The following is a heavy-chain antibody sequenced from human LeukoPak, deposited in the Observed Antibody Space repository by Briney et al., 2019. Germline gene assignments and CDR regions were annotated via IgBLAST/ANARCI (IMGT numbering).Heavy chain of an antibody. CDR2: IISSGSII. Sequence: GGSLTLSCAASGFTFSDYYMSWIRQAPGNGLEWVSHIISSGSIIYYADSVKGRFTISRDNAKNSLYLQMNSLRAEDTAVYYCARVYQLLWGDFDYWGQGTLVTVSS. CDR3: ARVYQLLWGDFDY. V-gene: IGHV3-11*01. CDR1: GFTFSDYY. J-gene: IGHJ4*02. D-gene: IGHD2-2*01.